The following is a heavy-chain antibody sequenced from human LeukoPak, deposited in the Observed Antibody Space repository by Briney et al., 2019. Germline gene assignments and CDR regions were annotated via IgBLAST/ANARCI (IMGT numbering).Heavy chain of an antibody. V-gene: IGHV1-46*01. CDR1: GYTFTSYY. CDR2: ISPSGGST. J-gene: IGHJ4*02. CDR3: ARGSYGYKGDY. D-gene: IGHD5-18*01. Sequence: ASVKVSCKASGYTFTSYYMHWVRQAPGQGLEWMGIISPSGGSTSYAQKFQGRVTMTRDMSASTVYMELSSLRSEDTAVYYCARGSYGYKGDYWGQGTLVTVSS.